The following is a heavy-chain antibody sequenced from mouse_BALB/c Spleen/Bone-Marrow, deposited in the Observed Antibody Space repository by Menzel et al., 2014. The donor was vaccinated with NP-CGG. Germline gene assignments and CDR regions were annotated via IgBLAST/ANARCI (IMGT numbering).Heavy chain of an antibody. J-gene: IGHJ3*01. CDR3: ARSRGYAWFAY. Sequence: QVHVKQSGAELARPGASVKLSCKASGYTFTDYYINWVEQRTGQGLEWIGEVYPGSGNTYYNEKFKGKATLTADKSSSTAYMQLSSLTSEDSAVYFCARSRGYAWFAYWGQGTLVTVSA. CDR2: VYPGSGNT. D-gene: IGHD2-2*01. V-gene: IGHV1-77*01. CDR1: GYTFTDYY.